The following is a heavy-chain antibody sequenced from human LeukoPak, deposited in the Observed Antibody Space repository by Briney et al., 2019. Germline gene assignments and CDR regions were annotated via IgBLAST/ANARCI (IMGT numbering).Heavy chain of an antibody. D-gene: IGHD3-10*01. CDR3: ARANMVRGVGSFFDRNWFDP. CDR2: IIPIFGTA. J-gene: IGHJ5*02. CDR1: GGTFSRYA. Sequence: SVNVSCKASGGTFSRYAISSVRPAPGQGLEWMGGIIPIFGTANYAQKFQGRVTITADESTSTACMELSSLRSEDTAVYYCARANMVRGVGSFFDRNWFDPWGQGTLVTVSS. V-gene: IGHV1-69*13.